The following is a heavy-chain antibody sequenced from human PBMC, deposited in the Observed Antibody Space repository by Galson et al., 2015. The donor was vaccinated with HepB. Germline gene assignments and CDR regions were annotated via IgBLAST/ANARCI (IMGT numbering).Heavy chain of an antibody. Sequence: ETLSLTCTVSGGSISSYYWSWIRQPPGKGLEWIGYIYYSGSTNYNPSLKSRVTISVDTSKNQFSLKLSSVTAADTAVYYCARGDSYGPVGYFDYWGQGTLVTVSS. CDR2: IYYSGST. J-gene: IGHJ4*02. V-gene: IGHV4-59*01. CDR3: ARGDSYGPVGYFDY. CDR1: GGSISSYY. D-gene: IGHD5-18*01.